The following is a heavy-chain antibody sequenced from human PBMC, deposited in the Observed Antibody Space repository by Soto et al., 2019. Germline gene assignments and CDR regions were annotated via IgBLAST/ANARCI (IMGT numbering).Heavy chain of an antibody. CDR2: ISGSGGST. D-gene: IGHD6-19*01. Sequence: GGSLRLSCAASGFTFSSYAMSWVRQAPGKGLEWVSAISGSGGSTYYADSGKGRFTISRDNSKNTLYLQMNSLRAEDTAVYYCAKDLALIAVAGTDFDYWGQGTLVTVSS. V-gene: IGHV3-23*01. CDR1: GFTFSSYA. J-gene: IGHJ4*02. CDR3: AKDLALIAVAGTDFDY.